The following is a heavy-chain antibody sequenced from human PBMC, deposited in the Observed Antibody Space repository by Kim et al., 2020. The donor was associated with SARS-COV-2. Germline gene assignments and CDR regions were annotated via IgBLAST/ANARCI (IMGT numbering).Heavy chain of an antibody. D-gene: IGHD3-10*01. CDR3: ARDHYYGSGSYYDIDY. Sequence: GGSLRLSCAASGFTFSSYSMNWVRQAPGKGLEWVSYISSSSSTIYYADSVKGRFTISRDNAKNSLYLQMNSLRDEDTAVYYCARDHYYGSGSYYDIDYWGQGTLVTVSS. CDR2: ISSSSSTI. J-gene: IGHJ4*02. CDR1: GFTFSSYS. V-gene: IGHV3-48*02.